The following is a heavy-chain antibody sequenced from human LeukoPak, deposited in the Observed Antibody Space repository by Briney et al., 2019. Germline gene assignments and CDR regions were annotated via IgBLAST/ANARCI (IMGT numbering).Heavy chain of an antibody. CDR1: GGSISSYY. CDR2: IYYSGST. Sequence: SETLSLTCTVSGGSISSYYWSWIRQPPGKGLEWIGYIYYSGSTNYNPSLKSRVTISVDTSKNQFSLKLSSVTAADTAVYYCARGSSGYNYWGQGTLVTVSS. V-gene: IGHV4-59*01. D-gene: IGHD3-22*01. CDR3: ARGSSGYNY. J-gene: IGHJ4*02.